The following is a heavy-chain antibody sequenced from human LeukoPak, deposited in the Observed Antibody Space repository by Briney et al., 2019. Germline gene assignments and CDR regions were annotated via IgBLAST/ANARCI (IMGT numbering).Heavy chain of an antibody. CDR2: ISAYNGNT. V-gene: IGHV1-18*01. CDR3: ARVVKMATIFYYYYYMDV. D-gene: IGHD5-24*01. Sequence: ASVTVSCTASGYTFTSYGISWVRQAPGQGLEWMGWISAYNGNTNCAQKLQGRVTMTTDTSTSTAYMELRSLRSDDTAVYYCARVVKMATIFYYYYYMDVWGKGTTVTISS. J-gene: IGHJ6*03. CDR1: GYTFTSYG.